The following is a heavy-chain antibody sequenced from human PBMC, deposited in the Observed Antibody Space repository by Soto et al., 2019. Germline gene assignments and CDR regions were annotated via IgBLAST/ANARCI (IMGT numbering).Heavy chain of an antibody. CDR3: ARDIVVVPAAAGTRMHV. V-gene: IGHV1-18*01. D-gene: IGHD2-2*01. CDR2: ISAYNGNT. Sequence: QVQLVQSGAEVKKPGASVKVSCKASGYTFTSYGISWVRQAPGQGLEWMGWISAYNGNTNYAQKLQGRVTMTTDTSTSTAYRELRSLRCDDTAVYYCARDIVVVPAAAGTRMHVWGQGTTVTVSS. J-gene: IGHJ6*02. CDR1: GYTFTSYG.